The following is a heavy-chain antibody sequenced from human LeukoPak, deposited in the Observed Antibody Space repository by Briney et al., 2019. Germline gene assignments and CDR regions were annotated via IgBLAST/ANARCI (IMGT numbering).Heavy chain of an antibody. J-gene: IGHJ6*03. V-gene: IGHV3-11*01. CDR1: GFTFSDYN. Sequence: PGGSLRLSCAASGFTFSDYNMRWIRQAPGKGLEWVSSISRSGSTKYYADSVKGRFTISRDNAKNSLFLQMDSLRAEDTAVYYCARVLRYCSGGNCYSGGLGYMDVWGKGTTVTISS. CDR3: ARVLRYCSGGNCYSGGLGYMDV. CDR2: ISRSGSTK. D-gene: IGHD2-15*01.